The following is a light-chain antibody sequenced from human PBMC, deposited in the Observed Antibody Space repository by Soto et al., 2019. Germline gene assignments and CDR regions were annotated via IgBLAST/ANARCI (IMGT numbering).Light chain of an antibody. CDR2: TAS. CDR3: QQSHSSPLS. Sequence: IQMTQSPSSLSASVGDRVTITCRASQSTSRNLNWYQQKPGKAPELLIYTASNLQSGVPSRFSGSGSGTDFALTISSLQPEDSAVYYCQQSHSSPLSFGGGTKVDIK. J-gene: IGKJ4*01. CDR1: QSTSRN. V-gene: IGKV1-39*01.